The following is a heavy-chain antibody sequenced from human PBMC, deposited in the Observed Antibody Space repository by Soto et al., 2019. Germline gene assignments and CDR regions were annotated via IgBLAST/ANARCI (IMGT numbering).Heavy chain of an antibody. CDR1: GFTFSSYW. V-gene: IGHV3-7*03. J-gene: IGHJ4*02. Sequence: GGSLRLSCAASGFTFSSYWMSWVRQAPGKGLEWVANIKQDGSEKYYVDSVKGRFTISRDNAKNSLYLQMNSLRAEDTAVYYCARLLHDNRGYYYFDYWGRGTLVTVS. CDR2: IKQDGSEK. D-gene: IGHD3-22*01. CDR3: ARLLHDNRGYYYFDY.